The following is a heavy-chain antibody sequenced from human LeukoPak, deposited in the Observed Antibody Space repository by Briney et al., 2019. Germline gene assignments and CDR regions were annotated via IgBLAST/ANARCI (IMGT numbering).Heavy chain of an antibody. V-gene: IGHV1-8*03. J-gene: IGHJ3*02. D-gene: IGHD5-18*01. CDR1: GYTFTSYD. Sequence: ASVKVSCKASGYTFTSYDINWVRQATGQGMEWMGWMNPNSGNTGYAQKFQGRVTITRNTSISTAYMELSSLRSEDTAVYYCASLTATHARSDAFDIWGQGTMVTVSS. CDR3: ASLTATHARSDAFDI. CDR2: MNPNSGNT.